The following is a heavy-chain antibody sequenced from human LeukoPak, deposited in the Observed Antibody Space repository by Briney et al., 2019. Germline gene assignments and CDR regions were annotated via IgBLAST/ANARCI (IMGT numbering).Heavy chain of an antibody. V-gene: IGHV2-70*11. J-gene: IGHJ4*02. D-gene: IGHD4-17*01. CDR2: IDWDDDK. Sequence: SGPTLLNPTPTLTLTCTFSGFSLSTSGMCVSWIRQPPGKALEWLARIDWDDDKYYSTSLKTRLTISKDTSKNQVVLTMTNMDPVDTATYYCARFRDYVGPFDYWGQGTLVTVSS. CDR3: ARFRDYVGPFDY. CDR1: GFSLSTSGMC.